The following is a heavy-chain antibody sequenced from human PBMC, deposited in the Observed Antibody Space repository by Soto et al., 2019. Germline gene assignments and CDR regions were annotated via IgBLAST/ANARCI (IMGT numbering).Heavy chain of an antibody. V-gene: IGHV1-69*13. CDR1: GGTFSSYA. CDR2: IIPIFGTA. D-gene: IGHD6-19*01. CDR3: AASVAGTGFDL. Sequence: SVNVSCKASGGTFSSYAIGWVRQAPGQGLELMGGIIPIFGTANYAQKFQGRVTITAXXXXXXAXMXLSXXXSEDTAVYYCAASVAGTGFDLWGQGTLVTVS. J-gene: IGHJ4*02.